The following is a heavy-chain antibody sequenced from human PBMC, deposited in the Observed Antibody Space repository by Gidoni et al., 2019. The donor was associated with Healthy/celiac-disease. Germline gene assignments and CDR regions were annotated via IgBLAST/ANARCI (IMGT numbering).Heavy chain of an antibody. CDR3: AKEGVV. J-gene: IGHJ4*02. CDR1: GFTFSSYG. D-gene: IGHD2-15*01. V-gene: IGHV3-30*18. Sequence: QVQLVESGGGVVRRGRSLRLSCAASGFTFSSYGMHWVRQAPGKGLEWVAVISYDGINKYYADSVKGRFTISRDNSKNTLYLQMNSLRAEDTAVYYCAKEGVVWGQGTLVTVSS. CDR2: ISYDGINK.